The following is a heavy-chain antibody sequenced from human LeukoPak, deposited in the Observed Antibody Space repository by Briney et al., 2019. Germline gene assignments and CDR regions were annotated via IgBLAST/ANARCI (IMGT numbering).Heavy chain of an antibody. CDR1: GFTFTGHS. CDR3: AREKQSGGTPFDY. Sequence: GGTLRLSCVASGFTFTGHSMHWVRQAPGKGLEWVAVVADDEKTIFYADSLKGRFTVSRDNSKNTVYLQMNSLRDEDTAVYYCAREKQSGGTPFDYWGQGSLVTVSS. V-gene: IGHV3-30*04. J-gene: IGHJ4*02. CDR2: VADDEKTI. D-gene: IGHD2-15*01.